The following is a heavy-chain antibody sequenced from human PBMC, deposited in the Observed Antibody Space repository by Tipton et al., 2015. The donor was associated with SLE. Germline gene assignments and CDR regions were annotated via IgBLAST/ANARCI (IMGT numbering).Heavy chain of an antibody. CDR2: IYHGVST. V-gene: IGHV4-38-2*02. D-gene: IGHD1-26*01. CDR1: DYSISSGYY. CDR3: ARDDPYSGSYQGFDY. Sequence: TLSLTCPVSDYSISSGYYWGWIRQPPGKGLQWIGTIYHGVSTYYNPSLKSRVTISVDTSKNQFSLKLSSVTAADTAVYYCARDDPYSGSYQGFDYWGQGTLVTVSS. J-gene: IGHJ4*02.